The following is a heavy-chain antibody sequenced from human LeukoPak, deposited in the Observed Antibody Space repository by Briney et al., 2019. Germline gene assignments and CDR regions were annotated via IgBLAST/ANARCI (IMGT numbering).Heavy chain of an antibody. CDR3: ARDPGFGELSRTTVPFDY. V-gene: IGHV3-21*01. CDR2: ISSSSSYI. J-gene: IGHJ4*02. CDR1: GFTFSSYS. D-gene: IGHD3-10*01. Sequence: KSGGSLRLSCAASGFTFSSYSMNWVRQAPGKGLEWVSSISSSSSYIYYADSVKGRFTISRDNAKNSLYLQMNSLRAEDTAVYYCARDPGFGELSRTTVPFDYWGQGTLVTVSS.